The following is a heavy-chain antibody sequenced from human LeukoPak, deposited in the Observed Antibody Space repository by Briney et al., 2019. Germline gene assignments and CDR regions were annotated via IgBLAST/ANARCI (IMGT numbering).Heavy chain of an antibody. CDR2: IYHSGST. D-gene: IGHD2/OR15-2a*01. Sequence: PSGTLSLTCAVSGGSISSGNWWSWVRQPPGKGLEWIGEIYHSGSTNYNPSLKSRVTISVDKSKNQFSLKLTSVTAADTAVYFCARDFVMTASPDVFDIWGQGTLVTVSS. J-gene: IGHJ4*02. CDR3: ARDFVMTASPDVFDI. CDR1: GGSISSGNW. V-gene: IGHV4-4*02.